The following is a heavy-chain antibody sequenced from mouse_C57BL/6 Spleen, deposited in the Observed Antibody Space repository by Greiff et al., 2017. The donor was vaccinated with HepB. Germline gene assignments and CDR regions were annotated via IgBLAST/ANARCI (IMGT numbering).Heavy chain of an antibody. J-gene: IGHJ4*01. CDR1: GFTFSSYG. Sequence: EVMLVESGGDLVKPGGSLKLSCAASGFTFSSYGMSWVRQTPDKRLEWVATISSGGSYTYYPDSVKGRFTISRDNAKNTLYLQMSSLKSEDTAMYYCARQTARSSYYAMDYWGQGTSVTVSS. V-gene: IGHV5-6*02. CDR2: ISSGGSYT. CDR3: ARQTARSSYYAMDY. D-gene: IGHD3-1*01.